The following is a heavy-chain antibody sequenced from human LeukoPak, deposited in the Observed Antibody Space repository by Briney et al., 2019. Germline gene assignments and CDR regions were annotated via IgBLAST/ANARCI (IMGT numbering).Heavy chain of an antibody. V-gene: IGHV4-59*01. CDR2: IYYSGST. CDR1: GGSISSYY. Sequence: SETLSLTCTVSGGSISSYYWSWIRQPPGKGLEWIGYIYYSGSTNYNPSLKSRVTISVDTSKNQFSLKLSSVTAADTAVYYCARGARVATTSSLDYWGQGTLVTVSS. D-gene: IGHD5-12*01. CDR3: ARGARVATTSSLDY. J-gene: IGHJ4*02.